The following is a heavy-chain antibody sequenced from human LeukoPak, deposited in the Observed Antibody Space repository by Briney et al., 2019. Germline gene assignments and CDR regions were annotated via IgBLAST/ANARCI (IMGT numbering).Heavy chain of an antibody. CDR1: GFTFSNAW. J-gene: IGHJ4*02. CDR2: IKSKTDGGTT. CDR3: TTGSVTAYYYDSSGYYYFDY. D-gene: IGHD3-22*01. Sequence: GGSLRLSCAASGFTFSNAWMSWVRQAPGKGLEWVGRIKSKTDGGTTDYAAPVKGRFTISRDDSKNTLYLQMNSLKTEDTAVYYCTTGSVTAYYYDSSGYYYFDYWSQGTLVIVSS. V-gene: IGHV3-15*01.